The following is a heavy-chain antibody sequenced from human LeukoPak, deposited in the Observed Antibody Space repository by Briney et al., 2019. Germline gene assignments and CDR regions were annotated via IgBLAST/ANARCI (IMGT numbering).Heavy chain of an antibody. V-gene: IGHV3-15*01. CDR1: EFTNAW. Sequence: GGSLRLSCAASEFTNAWMNWVRQAPGKGLEWVGRIKSKVAGGATGYAAPVKGRFSISRDDSTNTVYLEMNSLKTEDTGVYYCSTDYHGPYGWGQGTLVTVSS. J-gene: IGHJ4*02. CDR3: STDYHGPYG. CDR2: IKSKVAGGAT. D-gene: IGHD4-17*01.